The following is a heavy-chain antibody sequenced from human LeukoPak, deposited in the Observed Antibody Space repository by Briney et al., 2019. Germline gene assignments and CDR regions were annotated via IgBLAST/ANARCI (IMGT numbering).Heavy chain of an antibody. CDR1: GGTFSSYA. J-gene: IGHJ4*02. CDR2: IIPIFGTA. D-gene: IGHD3-10*01. CDR3: ARAYYYGSGSYYTGRLDY. Sequence: SVKVSCKASGGTFSSYAISWVRQAPGQGLEWMGGIIPIFGTANYAQKFQGRVTITADESTSTAYMELSSLRSKDTAVYYCARAYYYGSGSYYTGRLDYWGQGTLVTVSS. V-gene: IGHV1-69*13.